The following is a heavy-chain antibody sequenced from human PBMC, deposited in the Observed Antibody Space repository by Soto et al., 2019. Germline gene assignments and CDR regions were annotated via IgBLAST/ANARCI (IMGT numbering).Heavy chain of an antibody. CDR3: ARRGSGSYYDY. D-gene: IGHD1-26*01. Sequence: EVQLLESGGGLVQPGGSLRLSCAASGFTFSSYAMRWVRQAPVKGLEWVSASSGSGGSTYYADSVKGRFTISRDNSKNTLYLQMNSLRAEDTAVYYCARRGSGSYYDYWGQGTLVTVSS. V-gene: IGHV3-23*01. CDR1: GFTFSSYA. CDR2: SSGSGGST. J-gene: IGHJ4*02.